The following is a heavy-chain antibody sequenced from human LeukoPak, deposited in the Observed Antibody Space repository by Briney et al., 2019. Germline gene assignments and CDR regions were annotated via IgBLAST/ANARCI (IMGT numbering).Heavy chain of an antibody. Sequence: PSETLSLTCAVYGGSFSGYYGSWIRQPPGKGLEWMGEIIQGGSTNYNPSLKGRATISVDIPKNRFSRKLSSGTAVTRAEISVARGPRYSGGSQLLYRHWFDPWGQGTLVTVSS. V-gene: IGHV4-34*01. J-gene: IGHJ5*02. CDR1: GGSFSGYY. CDR2: IIQGGST. D-gene: IGHD2-2*02. CDR3: ARGPRYSGGSQLLYRHWFDP.